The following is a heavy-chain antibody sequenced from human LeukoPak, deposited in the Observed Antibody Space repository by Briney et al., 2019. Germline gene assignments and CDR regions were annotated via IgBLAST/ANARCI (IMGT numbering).Heavy chain of an antibody. J-gene: IGHJ4*02. Sequence: PSETLSLNCTVSGDSISGYYWNWIRQPAGKGLEWIGRIHTSGSTDYNPSLKSRVTMSLDTSKNQFSLKLNSVTAADTAVYYCARAPEGHSSAWYDYWGQGTLVTVSS. CDR1: GDSISGYY. CDR2: IHTSGST. D-gene: IGHD6-19*01. CDR3: ARAPEGHSSAWYDY. V-gene: IGHV4-4*07.